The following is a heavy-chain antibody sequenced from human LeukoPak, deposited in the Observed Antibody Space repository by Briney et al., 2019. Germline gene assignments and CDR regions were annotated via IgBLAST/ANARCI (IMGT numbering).Heavy chain of an antibody. CDR3: ALGEIYFDY. V-gene: IGHV3-64D*09. J-gene: IGHJ4*02. CDR1: GFTFSTYA. Sequence: SGGSLRLSCSASGFTFSTYAINWVRQAPGKGLEYVSAISSNGGSTYYADSVKGRFTISRDNPKNTLYLQMSSLRAEDTAVYYCALGEIYFDYWGQGTLVTVSS. D-gene: IGHD3-10*01. CDR2: ISSNGGST.